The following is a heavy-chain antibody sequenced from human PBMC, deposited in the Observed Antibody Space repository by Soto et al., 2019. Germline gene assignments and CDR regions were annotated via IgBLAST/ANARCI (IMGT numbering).Heavy chain of an antibody. D-gene: IGHD3-22*01. CDR3: ARDYYDSSGYSDAFDI. CDR1: GGSISSSNW. CDR2: IYHSGST. Sequence: QVQLQESGPGLVKPSGTLSLTCAVSGGSISSSNWWSWVRQPPGKGLEWRGEIYHSGSTNYNPSLKSRVTISVDKHKNQFYLKLSSVTAADTAVYYCARDYYDSSGYSDAFDIWGQGTMVTVSS. V-gene: IGHV4-4*02. J-gene: IGHJ3*02.